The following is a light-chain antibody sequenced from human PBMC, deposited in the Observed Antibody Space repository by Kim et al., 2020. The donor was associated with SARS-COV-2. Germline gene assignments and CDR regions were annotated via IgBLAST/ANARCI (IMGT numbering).Light chain of an antibody. CDR2: DDE. V-gene: IGLV3-21*02. CDR3: HVWDSSSDHLFI. CDR1: NIGSKS. J-gene: IGLJ1*01. Sequence: PGQTARITCEESNIGSKSVHWYQQKPGQAPVLVVYDDEGRPSGIPERFSGSKSGNTATLTISRVEAGDEADFYCHVWDSSSDHLFIFGTGTKVTVL.